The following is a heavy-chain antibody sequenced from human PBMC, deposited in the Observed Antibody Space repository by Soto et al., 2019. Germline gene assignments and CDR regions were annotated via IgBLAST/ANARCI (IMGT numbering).Heavy chain of an antibody. Sequence: QVQLQQWGAGLLKPSETLSLTCAVYGGSFSGYYWSWIRQPPGKGLEWIGEINHSGSTNYNPSLKSRVTISVETSKNQLSLKLSSVTDADTAVYYCERGGGLRFLEWLLYTWFDPWGQGTLVTVSS. CDR3: ERGGGLRFLEWLLYTWFDP. J-gene: IGHJ5*02. V-gene: IGHV4-34*01. CDR2: INHSGST. CDR1: GGSFSGYY. D-gene: IGHD3-3*01.